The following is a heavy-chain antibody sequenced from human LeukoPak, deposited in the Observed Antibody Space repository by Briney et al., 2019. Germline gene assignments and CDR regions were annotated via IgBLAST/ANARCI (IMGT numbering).Heavy chain of an antibody. J-gene: IGHJ6*02. CDR3: AKDISGSYGMDV. V-gene: IGHV3-43*02. CDR2: ISGDGGST. D-gene: IGHD3-10*01. CDR1: GFTFDDYA. Sequence: PGGSLRLSCAASGFTFDDYAMHWVRQAPGKGLEWVSLISGDGGSTYYADSVKGRFTISRDNSKNSLHLQMNSLRTEDTALYYCAKDISGSYGMDVWGQGTTVTVSS.